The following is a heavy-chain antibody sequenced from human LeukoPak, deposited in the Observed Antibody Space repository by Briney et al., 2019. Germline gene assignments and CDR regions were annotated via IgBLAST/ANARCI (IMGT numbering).Heavy chain of an antibody. CDR1: GFTFSSSA. CDR2: TDAGGSST. CDR3: ARGPPTGGGAYVGDY. D-gene: IGHD2-8*02. Sequence: GGSLRLSCAASGFTFSSSAMSWVRQVPGKGLEWVSRTDAGGSSTSYADSARGRFSISRDNGKSTLYLQMNSLRVEDTAVYYCARGPPTGGGAYVGDYWGHGTLVTVSS. J-gene: IGHJ4*01. V-gene: IGHV3-74*01.